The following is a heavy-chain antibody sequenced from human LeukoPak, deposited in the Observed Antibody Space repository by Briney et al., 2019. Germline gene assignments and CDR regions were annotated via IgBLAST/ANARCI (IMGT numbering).Heavy chain of an antibody. CDR3: AKAQGGYSYFDY. CDR1: GFTFRSSA. J-gene: IGHJ4*02. Sequence: GGSLRLSCAASGFTFRSSAMSWVRQAPGKGLEWVSGISGSGGSTFNADSVKGRFTISRDNSKNTLYLQMNGLRAEDTAVYYCAKAQGGYSYFDYWGQGNLVTVSS. D-gene: IGHD3-22*01. CDR2: ISGSGGST. V-gene: IGHV3-23*01.